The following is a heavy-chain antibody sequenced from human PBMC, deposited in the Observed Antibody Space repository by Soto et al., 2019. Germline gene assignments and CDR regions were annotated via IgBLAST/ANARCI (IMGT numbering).Heavy chain of an antibody. CDR3: AKVPHFHPPKFDY. J-gene: IGHJ4*02. V-gene: IGHV3-23*01. CDR2: ISSAGDKT. Sequence: WVTVSSGKGLEWVSGISSAGDKTYYADSVKGRFAIFRDNSRNTLYLQMNSLRAEDPALYYCAKVPHFHPPKFDYWGQGALVTVSP.